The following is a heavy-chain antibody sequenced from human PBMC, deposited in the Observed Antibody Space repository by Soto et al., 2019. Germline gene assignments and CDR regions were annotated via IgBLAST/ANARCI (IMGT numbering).Heavy chain of an antibody. CDR2: ISGSGGST. J-gene: IGHJ4*02. CDR1: GFTFSSYA. CDR3: AKDLSSPPMREIDY. V-gene: IGHV3-23*01. Sequence: GVSLRLSCAASGFTFSSYAMSWVRQAPGKGLEWVSAISGSGGSTYYADSVKGRFTISRDNSKNTLYLQMNSLRAEDTAVYYCAKDLSSPPMREIDYWGQGTLVTVPQ.